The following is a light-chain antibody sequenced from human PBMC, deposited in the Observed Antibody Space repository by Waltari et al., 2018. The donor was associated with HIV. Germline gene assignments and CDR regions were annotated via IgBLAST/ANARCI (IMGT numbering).Light chain of an antibody. CDR2: EDS. V-gene: IGLV3-10*01. CDR1: ALPQKY. J-gene: IGLJ2*01. CDR3: YSTDSSGNHRV. Sequence: SYELTQPPSVSVSPGQTTRITCSGDALPQKYAYWYQQKSGQAPVLVIYEDSKRPSGIPYRFSGSSSGTMATSTSSGGHGSDEADYYSYSTDSSGNHRVFGGGTKLTAL.